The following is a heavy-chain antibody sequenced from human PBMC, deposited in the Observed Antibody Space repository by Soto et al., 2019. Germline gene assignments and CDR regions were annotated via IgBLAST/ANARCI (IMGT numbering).Heavy chain of an antibody. V-gene: IGHV4-31*03. CDR1: GGSISNGGYY. CDR3: ARALTINYYDSVYYFDY. D-gene: IGHD3-22*01. CDR2: IYYSGST. Sequence: PSETLSLTCTVSGGSISNGGYYWSWIRQHPGKGLEWIGYIYYSGSTYYNPSLKSRVTISVDTSKNQFSLKLSSVTAADTAVYYCARALTINYYDSVYYFDYWGQGTLVTVSS. J-gene: IGHJ4*02.